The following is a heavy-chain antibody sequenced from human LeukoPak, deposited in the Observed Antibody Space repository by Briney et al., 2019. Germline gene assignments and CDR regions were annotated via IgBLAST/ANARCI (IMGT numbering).Heavy chain of an antibody. D-gene: IGHD3-9*01. V-gene: IGHV4-39*07. J-gene: IGHJ4*02. Sequence: SETLSLTCTVSGGSISSSSYYWGWIRQPPGKGLEWIGSIYYSGSTYYNPSLKSRVTISVDTSKNQFSLKLSSVTAADTAVYYCASAYYDILGGHFDYWGQGTLVTVSS. CDR1: GGSISSSSYY. CDR3: ASAYYDILGGHFDY. CDR2: IYYSGST.